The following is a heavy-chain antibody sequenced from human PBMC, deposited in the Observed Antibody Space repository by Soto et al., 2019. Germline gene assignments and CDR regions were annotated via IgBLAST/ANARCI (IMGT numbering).Heavy chain of an antibody. D-gene: IGHD3-22*01. CDR1: GFTFSSYA. CDR2: ISGSGGST. V-gene: IGHV3-23*01. CDR3: ATDPHDSSGYYLSYFDY. Sequence: GGSLRLSCAASGFTFSSYAMSWVRQAPGKGLEWVSAISGSGGSTYYADSVRGRFTISRDNSKNTLYLQMNRLRAEDTAVYYCATDPHDSSGYYLSYFDYWGQGTLVTVSS. J-gene: IGHJ4*02.